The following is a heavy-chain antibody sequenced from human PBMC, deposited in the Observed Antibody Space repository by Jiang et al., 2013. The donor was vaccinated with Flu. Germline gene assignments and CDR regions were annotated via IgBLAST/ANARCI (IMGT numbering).Heavy chain of an antibody. CDR3: ARGERYYDFWSGYYNWFDP. Sequence: AEVKKPGASVKVSCKASGYTFTSYDINWVRQATGQGLEWMGWMNPNSGNTGYAQKFQGRVTMTRNTSISTAYMELSSLRSEDTAVYYCARGERYYDFWSGYYNWFDPWGQGTLVTVSS. J-gene: IGHJ5*02. CDR1: GYTFTSYD. D-gene: IGHD3-3*01. V-gene: IGHV1-8*01. CDR2: MNPNSGNT.